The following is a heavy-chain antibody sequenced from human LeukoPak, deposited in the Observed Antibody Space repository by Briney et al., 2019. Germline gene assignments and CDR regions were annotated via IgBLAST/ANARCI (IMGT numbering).Heavy chain of an antibody. V-gene: IGHV3-23*01. CDR1: GFTFSSYA. CDR3: ARDSTSGWYHAY. D-gene: IGHD6-19*01. Sequence: GGSLRLSCAASGFTFSSYAMSWVRQAPGKGLEWVSAISGSGGSTYYADSVKGRFTISRDNSKNTLYLQMNSLRAEDTAVYYCARDSTSGWYHAYWGQGTLVTVSS. J-gene: IGHJ4*02. CDR2: ISGSGGST.